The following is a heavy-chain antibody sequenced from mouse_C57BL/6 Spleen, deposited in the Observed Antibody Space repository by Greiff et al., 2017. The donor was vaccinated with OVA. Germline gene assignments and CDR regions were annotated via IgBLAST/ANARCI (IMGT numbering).Heavy chain of an antibody. CDR1: GYTFTSYW. CDR2: LHPNSGST. V-gene: IGHV1-64*01. CDR3: ARFDYYGSSYWYFDV. D-gene: IGHD1-1*01. Sequence: VQLQQPGAELVKPGASVKLSCKASGYTFTSYWMHWVKQRPGQGLEWLGMLHPNSGSTNYNEKFKSKATLTVDKSSSTAYMQLSSLTSEDSAVYYCARFDYYGSSYWYFDVWGTGTTVTVSS. J-gene: IGHJ1*03.